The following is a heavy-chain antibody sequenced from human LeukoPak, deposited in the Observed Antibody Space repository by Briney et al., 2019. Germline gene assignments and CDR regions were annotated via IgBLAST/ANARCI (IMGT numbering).Heavy chain of an antibody. CDR1: GFTFSSYG. D-gene: IGHD2-15*01. Sequence: GGSLRLSCAASGFTFSSYGMSWVRQAPGKGLEWVSGISGSGGSTYYADSVKGRLTISRDNSKNTLYLQMNSLRAEDTAVYYCAKWTQPYCSGGSCYGGFDYWGQGTLVTVSS. V-gene: IGHV3-23*01. CDR2: ISGSGGST. J-gene: IGHJ4*02. CDR3: AKWTQPYCSGGSCYGGFDY.